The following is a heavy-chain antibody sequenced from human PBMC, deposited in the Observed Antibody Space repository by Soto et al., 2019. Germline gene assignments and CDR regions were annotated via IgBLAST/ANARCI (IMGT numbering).Heavy chain of an antibody. Sequence: ASVKVSCKPSGYTFTSYDINWVRQATGQGLEWMGWMNPNSGNTGYAQKFQGRVTMTRNTSISTAYMELSSLRSEDTAVYYCARDYYDILTGQLYYMDVWGKGTTVTVSS. D-gene: IGHD3-9*01. V-gene: IGHV1-8*01. CDR3: ARDYYDILTGQLYYMDV. CDR2: MNPNSGNT. CDR1: GYTFTSYD. J-gene: IGHJ6*03.